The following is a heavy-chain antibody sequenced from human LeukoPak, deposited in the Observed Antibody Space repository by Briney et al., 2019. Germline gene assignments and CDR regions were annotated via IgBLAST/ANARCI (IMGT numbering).Heavy chain of an antibody. CDR1: RLTFSSYA. Sequence: GGSLRLSCAASRLTFSSYAMSWVRQAPGKGLEWVSAIGTSGGGTYYADSVNGRFTISRDNSKNSLYLQMNSLRAEDTAVYYCAKGPSTISPLEDWGQGALVTVSS. CDR3: AKGPSTISPLED. CDR2: IGTSGGGT. D-gene: IGHD5-24*01. J-gene: IGHJ4*02. V-gene: IGHV3-23*01.